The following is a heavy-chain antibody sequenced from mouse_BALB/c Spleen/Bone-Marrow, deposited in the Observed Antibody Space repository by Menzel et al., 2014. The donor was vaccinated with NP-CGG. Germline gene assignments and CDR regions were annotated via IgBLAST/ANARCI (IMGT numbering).Heavy chain of an antibody. D-gene: IGHD2-14*01. J-gene: IGHJ4*01. CDR1: GYSITSDYA. Sequence: DVHLVESGPGLVKPSQSLSLTCTVTGYSITSDYAWNWIRQFPGNKLEWMGYISYSGSTSYNPSLKSRISITRDTSKNQFFLQLNSVTTEDTATYYCARGGRYGSYAMDYWGQGTSVTVSS. CDR2: ISYSGST. CDR3: ARGGRYGSYAMDY. V-gene: IGHV3-2*02.